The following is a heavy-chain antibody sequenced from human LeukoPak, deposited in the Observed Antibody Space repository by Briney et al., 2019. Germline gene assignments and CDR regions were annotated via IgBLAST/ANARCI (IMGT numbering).Heavy chain of an antibody. D-gene: IGHD6-13*01. V-gene: IGHV3-64*04. J-gene: IGHJ4*02. CDR3: ARDQAVYGSRIAAPAY. Sequence: GGSLRLSCSASGFTFTTYTMYWVRQAPGKGLEYVSVINGDGRSTYYADSVKGRFTISRDNSKNTLYLQMNSLRAEDTAVYYCARDQAVYGSRIAAPAYWGQGTLVTVSS. CDR1: GFTFTTYT. CDR2: INGDGRST.